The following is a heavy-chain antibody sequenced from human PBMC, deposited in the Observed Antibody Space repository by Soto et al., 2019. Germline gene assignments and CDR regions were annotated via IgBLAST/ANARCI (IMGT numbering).Heavy chain of an antibody. J-gene: IGHJ6*02. D-gene: IGHD2-2*01. V-gene: IGHV3-23*01. CDR2: ISGSGGST. CDR3: ASTIDIVVVPAAWHYYYGMDV. CDR1: GFTFSSYA. Sequence: SGGSLRLSCAASGFTFSSYAMSWVRQAPGKGLEWVSAISGSGGSTYYADSVKGRFTISRDNSKNTLYLQMNSLRAEDTAVYYCASTIDIVVVPAAWHYYYGMDVWGQGTTVTVSS.